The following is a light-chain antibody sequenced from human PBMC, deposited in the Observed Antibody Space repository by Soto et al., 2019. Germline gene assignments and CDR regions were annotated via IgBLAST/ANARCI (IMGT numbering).Light chain of an antibody. J-gene: IGLJ1*01. V-gene: IGLV2-11*01. CDR2: DVS. CDR3: CAYADTFYX. CDR1: SSDVGSYKD. Sequence: QSALTQPRSVSGSPGQSVTISCTGTSSDVGSYKDVSWYQHHPGKVPKLMIYDVSERPSGVPDRFSGSKSGNTASLTISGLQAEDEAIYYCCAYADTFYXXGTGTKVTVL.